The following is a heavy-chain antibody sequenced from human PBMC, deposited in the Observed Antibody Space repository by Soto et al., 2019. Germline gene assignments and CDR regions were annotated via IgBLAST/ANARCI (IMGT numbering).Heavy chain of an antibody. V-gene: IGHV3-23*01. D-gene: IGHD2-15*01. CDR3: AKANRYCSGSNCYTFEY. Sequence: GGSLRLSCAASGFTFSNYAMSWVRQAPGKGLEWVSTISGSGGSTYYADSVKGRFTISRDNSKNTLYLQMNTLRAEDTAIYYCAKANRYCSGSNCYTFEYWGQGTLVTVSS. CDR2: ISGSGGST. CDR1: GFTFSNYA. J-gene: IGHJ4*02.